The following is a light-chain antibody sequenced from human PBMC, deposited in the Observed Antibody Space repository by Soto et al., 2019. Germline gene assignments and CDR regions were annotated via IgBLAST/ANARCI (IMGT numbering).Light chain of an antibody. CDR3: QQYNNWPPWT. V-gene: IGKV3-15*01. Sequence: EILMTQSPATLSVSPGERATLSCRASQSVSSNLAWYQQKPGQAPRLLIYGASTRATGLPARFSGSGSGTESSLTISSLQSEDFAVYYCQQYNNWPPWTFGQGTKVEIK. J-gene: IGKJ1*01. CDR1: QSVSSN. CDR2: GAS.